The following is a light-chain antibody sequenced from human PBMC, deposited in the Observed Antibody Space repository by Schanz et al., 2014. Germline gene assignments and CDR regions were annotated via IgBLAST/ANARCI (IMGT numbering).Light chain of an antibody. CDR3: QQYGRSPLT. J-gene: IGKJ4*01. V-gene: IGKV3-20*01. Sequence: EVVLTQSPGTLSLSPGERATLSCRASQSVSSSFIAWYQQKPGQAPRFLIYGASSRATGVPDRFSGSGSGTDFTLTINRLEPEDFAVYYCQQYGRSPLTFGGGTKVEIK. CDR1: QSVSSSF. CDR2: GAS.